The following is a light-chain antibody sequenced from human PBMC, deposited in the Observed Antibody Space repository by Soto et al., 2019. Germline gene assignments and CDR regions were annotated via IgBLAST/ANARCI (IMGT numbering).Light chain of an antibody. CDR1: SGHNNYA. Sequence: QLVLTQSPSASASLGASVKLTCTLSSGHNNYAIAWHQQQPEKGPRYSMKLNSDGSHSKGDGIPDRFSGSSSGTERYLTISSLQSEDEADYYCQTWGTGIQVFGGGTKLTVL. CDR3: QTWGTGIQV. J-gene: IGLJ3*02. CDR2: LNSDGSH. V-gene: IGLV4-69*01.